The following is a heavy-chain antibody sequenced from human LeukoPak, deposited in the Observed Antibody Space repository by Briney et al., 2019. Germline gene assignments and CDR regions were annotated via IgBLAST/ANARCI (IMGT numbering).Heavy chain of an antibody. D-gene: IGHD3-3*01. CDR3: AGYDLVLPNWFDA. CDR1: GGSFSGYY. J-gene: IGHJ5*02. Sequence: PSETLSLTCAVYGGSFSGYYWSWIRQPPGKGLEWIGEINHSGSTNYNPSLKSRVTISVDKSKNQFSLKLSSVTAADTAVYYCAGYDLVLPNWFDAWGQGTLVTVSS. CDR2: INHSGST. V-gene: IGHV4-34*01.